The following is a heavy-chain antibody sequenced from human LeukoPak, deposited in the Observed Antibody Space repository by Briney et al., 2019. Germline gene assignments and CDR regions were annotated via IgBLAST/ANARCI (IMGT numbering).Heavy chain of an antibody. CDR1: GFTFDDYA. J-gene: IGHJ4*02. Sequence: GGSLRLSCAASGFTFDDYAMHWVRQAPGKGLEWVSGISWNSGSIGYADSVKGRFTISRDNAKNSLYLQMNSLRAEDTALYYCAKGRDYADYWGQGTLVTVSS. D-gene: IGHD4-17*01. V-gene: IGHV3-9*01. CDR3: AKGRDYADY. CDR2: ISWNSGSI.